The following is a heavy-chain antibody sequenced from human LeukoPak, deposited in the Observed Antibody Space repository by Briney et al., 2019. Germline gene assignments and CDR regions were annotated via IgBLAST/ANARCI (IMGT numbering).Heavy chain of an antibody. J-gene: IGHJ4*02. CDR3: GRAGSGNYRLDY. D-gene: IGHD3-10*01. CDR2: MNPNSGNT. Sequence: ASVKFSCKASGYTFTSYDINWVRQATGQGLEWMGWMNPNSGNTGYEQKFQSRVTMTRNTSISTAYLELSRLRSDDTAVHYRGRAGSGNYRLDYWGQGTLVTVSS. CDR1: GYTFTSYD. V-gene: IGHV1-8*01.